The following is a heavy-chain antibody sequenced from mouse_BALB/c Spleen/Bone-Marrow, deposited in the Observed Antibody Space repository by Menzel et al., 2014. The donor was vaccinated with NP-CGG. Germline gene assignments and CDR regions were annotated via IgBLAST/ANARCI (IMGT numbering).Heavy chain of an antibody. D-gene: IGHD4-1*01. CDR1: GFNIKDTY. CDR2: IDPANGNT. Sequence: EVKLMESGAELVKPGASVKLSCTPSGFNIKDTYMHWVKQRPEQGLEWIGRIDPANGNTKYDQKFQGKATITADTSSNTAYLQLSSLTSEDTAVYYCARWEYYAMDYWGQGTSVTVSS. CDR3: ARWEYYAMDY. J-gene: IGHJ4*01. V-gene: IGHV14-3*02.